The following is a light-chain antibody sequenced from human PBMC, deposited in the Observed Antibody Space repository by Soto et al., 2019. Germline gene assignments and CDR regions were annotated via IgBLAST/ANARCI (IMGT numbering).Light chain of an antibody. CDR1: QSVSSR. J-gene: IGKJ4*01. V-gene: IGKV3-11*01. CDR2: DAS. CDR3: QQRSDWPLT. Sequence: EIVLTQSPATLSLSPGEGATLSCRASQSVSSRLAWYQQKPGQAPRLLIYDASDRATGTPVRFSGGGSGTDFTLTISGLEPEDFAFYYCQQRSDWPLTFGGGTKLEIK.